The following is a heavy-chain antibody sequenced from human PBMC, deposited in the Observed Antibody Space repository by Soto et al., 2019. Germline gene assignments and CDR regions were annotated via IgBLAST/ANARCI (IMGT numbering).Heavy chain of an antibody. Sequence: QVQLQESGPGLVKPSETLSLTCTVSGGSISSYYWSWIRQPPGKGLEWIGYIYYSGSTNYNPALSSRVTLAVDTSKNPFALKLGSVTAADTAVYYCARDSAPLVPAAITHWYFDLWGRGTLVTVSS. CDR3: ARDSAPLVPAAITHWYFDL. D-gene: IGHD2-2*01. CDR1: GGSISSYY. CDR2: IYYSGST. J-gene: IGHJ2*01. V-gene: IGHV4-59*01.